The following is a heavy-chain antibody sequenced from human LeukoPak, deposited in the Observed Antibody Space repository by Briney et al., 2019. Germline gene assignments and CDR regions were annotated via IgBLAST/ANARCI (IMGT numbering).Heavy chain of an antibody. Sequence: GASVKVSCKASGYTFTSYYMHWVRQAPGQGLEWMGIINPSGGSTSYAQKFQGRVTMTRDMSTSTVYMELSSLRSEDTAVYYCAREGEGYCSGGSCYFLRYWGQGTLVTVSS. CDR2: INPSGGST. V-gene: IGHV1-46*01. CDR1: GYTFTSYY. D-gene: IGHD2-15*01. J-gene: IGHJ4*02. CDR3: AREGEGYCSGGSCYFLRY.